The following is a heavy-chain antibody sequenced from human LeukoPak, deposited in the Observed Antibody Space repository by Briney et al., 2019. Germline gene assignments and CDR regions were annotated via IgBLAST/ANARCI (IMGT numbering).Heavy chain of an antibody. J-gene: IGHJ4*02. CDR3: ARLSRSFDD. CDR1: GLTFSSYS. V-gene: IGHV3-48*02. CDR2: ISSSSGTI. Sequence: GGSLRLSCAASGLTFSSYSMNWVRQAPGKGLEWLSYISSSSGTIYYADSVKGRFTISRDNAKNSLYLQMNSLRDGDTAVYYCARLSRSFDDWGQGTLVTVSS.